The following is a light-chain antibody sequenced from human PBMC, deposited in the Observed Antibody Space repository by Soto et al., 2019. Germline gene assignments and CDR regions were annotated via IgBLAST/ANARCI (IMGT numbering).Light chain of an antibody. J-gene: IGKJ1*01. Sequence: DIQMTQSPSTLSGAVGESGTITCRASQTISSWLAWYQQKPGKAPKLLIYKASTLKSGVPSRFSGSGSGTEFTLTISSLQPDDFATYYCQHYNSYSEAFGQGTKVDIK. CDR2: KAS. CDR3: QHYNSYSEA. CDR1: QTISSW. V-gene: IGKV1-5*03.